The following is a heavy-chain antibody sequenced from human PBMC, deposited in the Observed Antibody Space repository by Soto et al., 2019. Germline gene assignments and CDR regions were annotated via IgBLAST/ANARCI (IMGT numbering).Heavy chain of an antibody. CDR1: GFSLSTSGVG. V-gene: IGHV2-5*02. Sequence: QITLKESGPTLVKPTQTLTLTCTFSGFSLSTSGVGVGWIRQPPGKALEWLALIYWDDDKRYSPSLKSRLTITKDPSKNQVVLTITNMDPVDTATYYCAHGAAAGGDEYTWFDPWGQGTLVTVSS. J-gene: IGHJ5*02. CDR3: AHGAAAGGDEYTWFDP. D-gene: IGHD6-13*01. CDR2: IYWDDDK.